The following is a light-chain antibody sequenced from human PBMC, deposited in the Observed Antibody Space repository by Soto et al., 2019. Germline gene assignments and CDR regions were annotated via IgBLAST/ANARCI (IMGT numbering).Light chain of an antibody. V-gene: IGKV3-20*01. CDR2: GAS. CDR1: QSVSSSY. J-gene: IGKJ1*01. Sequence: EIVLTQSPGTLSLSPGETATLSCRASQSVSSSYLAWYQQKPGQAPSLLIYGASSRATGIPDRFSGSGSGTDFTLTISRLEPEDFAVYYCQQFGTSPKTFGQGTKVDI. CDR3: QQFGTSPKT.